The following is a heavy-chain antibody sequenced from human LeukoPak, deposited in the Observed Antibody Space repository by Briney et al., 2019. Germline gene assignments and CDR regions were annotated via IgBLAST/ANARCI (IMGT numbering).Heavy chain of an antibody. CDR2: IYRGDST. J-gene: IGHJ6*02. CDR3: ARETIPAAGTREKYYDGMDV. D-gene: IGHD6-13*01. CDR1: GFTVSSHY. V-gene: IGHV3-53*04. Sequence: GGSLRLSCAASGFTVSSHYMSWVRQAPGKGLEWVSVIYRGDSTYYADSVKGRFTISRHNSKNTLYLQMNSLRAEDTAVYYCARETIPAAGTREKYYDGMDVWGQGTTVTVSS.